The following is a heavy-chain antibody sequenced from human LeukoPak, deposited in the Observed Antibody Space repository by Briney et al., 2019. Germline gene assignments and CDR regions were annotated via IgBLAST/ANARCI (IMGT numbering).Heavy chain of an antibody. CDR3: ARSLRYFDY. CDR2: FYYSGST. Sequence: YPSETLSLTCTVSGASISSDFWSWIRQPPGKGLEWIGYFYYSGSTKYNPSLKSRVTISVDTSKNQFSLKLSSVTAADTAVYYCARSLRYFDYWGQGTLVTVSS. D-gene: IGHD3-9*01. J-gene: IGHJ4*02. V-gene: IGHV4-59*01. CDR1: GASISSDF.